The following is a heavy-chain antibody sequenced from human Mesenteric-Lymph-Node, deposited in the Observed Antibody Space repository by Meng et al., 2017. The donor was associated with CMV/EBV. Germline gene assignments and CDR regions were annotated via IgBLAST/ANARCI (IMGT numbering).Heavy chain of an antibody. CDR1: GFTFSSYG. J-gene: IGHJ6*02. CDR2: IWYDGSNK. CDR3: AKDGVLVGYYGMDV. Sequence: GESLKISCAASGFTFSSYGMHWVRQAPGKGLEWVAVIWYDGSNKYYADSVKGRFTISRDNSKNTLYLQMNSLRAEDTAVYYCAKDGVLVGYYGMDVWGQGTTVTVSS. V-gene: IGHV3-33*06. D-gene: IGHD3-3*01.